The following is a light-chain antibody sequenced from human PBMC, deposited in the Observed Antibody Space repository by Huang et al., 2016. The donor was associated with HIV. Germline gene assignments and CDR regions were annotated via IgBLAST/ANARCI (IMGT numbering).Light chain of an antibody. J-gene: IGKJ5*01. CDR3: QQCNSIPIT. V-gene: IGKV1-5*03. CDR2: KAT. Sequence: DIQMTQSPSTLSASVGDRVVITCRASQSLSNWLAWYQQKPGKAPKLLIYKATTLENGAPSRFIGSGSGTKFTLTISSLQPDDFATYYCQQCNSIPITFGQGTRLEI. CDR1: QSLSNW.